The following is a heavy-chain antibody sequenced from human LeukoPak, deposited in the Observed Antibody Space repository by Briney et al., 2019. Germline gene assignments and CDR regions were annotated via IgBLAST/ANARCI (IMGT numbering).Heavy chain of an antibody. CDR3: ARDVQYAFSSRGEDI. CDR2: INPSAGTT. J-gene: IGHJ4*02. V-gene: IGHV1-46*01. CDR1: GYTFTGYH. Sequence: ASVKVSCKTSGYTFTGYHMHWVRQAPGQGLEWMGVINPSAGTTSYAQNFQGRVTMTRDTSTTTVYMELSSLRSEDTALYYCARDVQYAFSSRGEDIWGQGTLVTVSS. D-gene: IGHD3-3*01.